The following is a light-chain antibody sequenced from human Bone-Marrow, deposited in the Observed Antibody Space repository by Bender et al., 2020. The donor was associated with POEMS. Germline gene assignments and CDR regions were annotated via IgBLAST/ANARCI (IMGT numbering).Light chain of an antibody. CDR1: SGSIASNY. CDR2: ENN. J-gene: IGLJ7*01. CDR3: QSYDSTYQPV. Sequence: NFMLAQPHSVSESPGKTVTMSCTRSSGSIASNYVQWYQQRPGSAPATVIYENNQRPSGVPDRFSGSIDSSSNSASLTISGLKTEDEADYYCQSYDSTYQPVFGRGTQLTVL. V-gene: IGLV6-57*03.